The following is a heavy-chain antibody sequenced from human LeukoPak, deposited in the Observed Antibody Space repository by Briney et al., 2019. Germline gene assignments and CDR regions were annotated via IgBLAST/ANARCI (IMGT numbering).Heavy chain of an antibody. V-gene: IGHV3-13*01. D-gene: IGHD1-26*01. CDR3: VRVRVGSGAFDI. J-gene: IGHJ3*02. Sequence: GSLILSCAAAHFTFSFYVMHWVRPGPGKGLEGVSGITTAAGTYYAGSVKGRFTISREDARNLLFLQMNSLRAGDTAVYYCVRVRVGSGAFDIWGQGTMVTVSS. CDR2: ITTAAGT. CDR1: HFTFSFYV.